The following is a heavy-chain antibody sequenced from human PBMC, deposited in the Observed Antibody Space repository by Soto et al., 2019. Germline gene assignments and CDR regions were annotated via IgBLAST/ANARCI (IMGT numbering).Heavy chain of an antibody. CDR3: ASSPRYYYYGMDV. Sequence: PGGSLRLSFAASGFTFSSYAMSWVRQAPGKGLEWVSAISGSGGSTYYADSVKGRFTISRDNSKNTLYLQMNSLRAEDTAVYYCASSPRYYYYGMDVWGQGTTVTVSS. J-gene: IGHJ6*02. V-gene: IGHV3-23*01. CDR1: GFTFSSYA. CDR2: ISGSGGST.